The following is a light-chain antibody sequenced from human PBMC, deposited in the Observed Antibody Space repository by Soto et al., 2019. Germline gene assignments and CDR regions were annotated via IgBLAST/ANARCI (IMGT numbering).Light chain of an antibody. CDR3: QKYNSAPWT. CDR1: RGISRS. Sequence: DIQMTQSASSLSASVGDRVTSTCRASRGISRSLAWYQQKPGKVPKLLIYSASTLESGVPSRFSGSGFGTDFSLTISSLQPEDVATYYCQKYNSAPWTFGHGTKVDIK. V-gene: IGKV1-27*01. CDR2: SAS. J-gene: IGKJ1*01.